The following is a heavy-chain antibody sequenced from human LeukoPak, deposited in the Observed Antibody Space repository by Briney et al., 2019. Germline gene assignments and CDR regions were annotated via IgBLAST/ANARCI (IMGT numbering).Heavy chain of an antibody. D-gene: IGHD3-9*01. V-gene: IGHV4-59*01. CDR2: IYYSGST. CDR1: GGSISSDY. CDR3: ERTAYEILTGYGVWFDP. J-gene: IGHJ5*02. Sequence: SETLSRTCTVSGGSISSDYWSWIRHPPGQGLECIGYIYYSGSTNYNPSLKSRVTISVDTSKNQFSLKLSSVTAADTAVYYCERTAYEILTGYGVWFDPWGQGTLVTVSS.